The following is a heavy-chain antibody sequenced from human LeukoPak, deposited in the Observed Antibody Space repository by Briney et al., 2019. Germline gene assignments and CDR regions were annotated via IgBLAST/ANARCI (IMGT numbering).Heavy chain of an antibody. CDR1: GGSFSGYY. V-gene: IGHV4-34*01. J-gene: IGHJ4*02. CDR3: ARGFGIYCGGDCYPWYFDY. Sequence: SETLSLTCAVYGGSFSGYYWSWIRQPPGKGLEWIGEINHSGSTNYNPSLKSRVTISVDTSKNQFSLKLSSVTAADTAEYYCARGFGIYCGGDCYPWYFDYWGQGTLVTVSS. CDR2: INHSGST. D-gene: IGHD2-21*02.